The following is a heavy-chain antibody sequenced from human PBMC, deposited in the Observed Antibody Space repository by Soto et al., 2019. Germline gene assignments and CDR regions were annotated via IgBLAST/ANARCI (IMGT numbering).Heavy chain of an antibody. CDR3: AKTQGPDYYDSSGYLFDP. D-gene: IGHD3-22*01. J-gene: IGHJ5*02. CDR2: ISGSGGST. V-gene: IGHV3-23*01. CDR1: GFTFSSYA. Sequence: EVQLLESGGGLVQPGGSLRLSCAASGFTFSSYAMSWVRQAPGKGLEWVSAISGSGGSTYYADSVKGRFTISRDNSKNTLSLQMDSLRAEDTAVYYCAKTQGPDYYDSSGYLFDPWGQGTLVTVSS.